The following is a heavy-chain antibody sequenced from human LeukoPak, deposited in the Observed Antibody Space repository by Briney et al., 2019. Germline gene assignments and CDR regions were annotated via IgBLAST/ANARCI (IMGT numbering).Heavy chain of an antibody. D-gene: IGHD2-8*01. Sequence: PSETLSLTCAVYGGSFSGYYWSWICQPPGKWLEWIGEINHSGSTNYNPSLKSRVTISVDTSKNLFSLKLSSVTAADTAVYYCARDGLGYCTNGICYTAYYFDYWGQGTLVTVSS. CDR2: INHSGST. CDR1: GGSFSGYY. CDR3: ARDGLGYCTNGICYTAYYFDY. J-gene: IGHJ4*02. V-gene: IGHV4-34*01.